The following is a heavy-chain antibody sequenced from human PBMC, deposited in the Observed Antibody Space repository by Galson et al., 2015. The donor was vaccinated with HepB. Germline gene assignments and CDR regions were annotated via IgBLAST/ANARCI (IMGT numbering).Heavy chain of an antibody. V-gene: IGHV4-39*01. J-gene: IGHJ4*02. CDR3: ARHRRSPHSSSWYYFDY. CDR1: GGSISNNNYY. Sequence: ETLSLTCTVSGGSISNNNYYWGWIRQPPGEGLEWIGTIYYSGSTYYNPSLKSRVPISVDTSKNQFSLRLNSVTAADTAVFYCARHRRSPHSSSWYYFDYWGQGTLVTVSS. D-gene: IGHD6-13*01. CDR2: IYYSGST.